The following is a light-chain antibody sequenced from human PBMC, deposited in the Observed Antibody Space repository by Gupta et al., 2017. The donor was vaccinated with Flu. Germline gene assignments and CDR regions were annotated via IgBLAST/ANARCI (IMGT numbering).Light chain of an antibody. J-gene: IGKJ1*01. CDR3: QQYNNWPQT. CDR1: QSVSSN. CDR2: GAS. V-gene: IGKV3-15*01. Sequence: EIVMTHSPATLSVYTGERATLSCRASQSVSSNLAWYQQKPGQAPRLLIYGASTRATGIPARFSGSGSGTEFTLTISSLQSEDFAVYYCQQYNNWPQTFGQGTKVEIK.